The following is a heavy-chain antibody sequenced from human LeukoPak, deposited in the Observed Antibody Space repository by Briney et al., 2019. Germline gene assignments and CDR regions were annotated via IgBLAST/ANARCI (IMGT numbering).Heavy chain of an antibody. D-gene: IGHD2-21*01. CDR3: ARVSATYYYYYMDV. V-gene: IGHV4-59*08. CDR2: IYYSGST. CDR1: GGSISSYY. J-gene: IGHJ6*03. Sequence: SETLSLTCTVSGGSISSYYWSWIRQPPGKGLEWIGYIYYSGSTNYNPSLKSRVTISVDTSKNQFSLKLSSVTAADTAVYYCARVSATYYYYYMDVWGKGTTVTVSS.